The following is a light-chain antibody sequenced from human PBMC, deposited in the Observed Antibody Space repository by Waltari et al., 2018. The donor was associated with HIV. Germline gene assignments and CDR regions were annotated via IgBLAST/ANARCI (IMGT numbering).Light chain of an antibody. CDR1: TSNIRSNA. V-gene: IGLV1-44*01. Sequence: QSVLTQPPSMSGTPGQRVTLPCSGSTSNIRSNAVNLYQQLPGTAPKLLIYSDNQRPSGVPDRFSGSKSGTSASLAISGLQSDDEADYYCAAWDDSLIAHVFGPGTKVTVL. J-gene: IGLJ1*01. CDR2: SDN. CDR3: AAWDDSLIAHV.